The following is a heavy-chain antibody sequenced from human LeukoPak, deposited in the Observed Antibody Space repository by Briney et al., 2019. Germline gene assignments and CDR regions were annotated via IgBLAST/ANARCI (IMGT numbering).Heavy chain of an antibody. CDR3: ASHGGPGRYSFDY. J-gene: IGHJ4*02. CDR2: IYSGGTT. V-gene: IGHV3-23*03. CDR1: GFTFSSYA. Sequence: PGGSLRLSCAASGFTFSSYAMNWVRQAPGKGLEWVSVIYSGGTTYYADSVKGRFTISRDNSKNTLYLQMNSLRDEDTAVYYCASHGGPGRYSFDYWGQGTLVTVSS. D-gene: IGHD3-10*01.